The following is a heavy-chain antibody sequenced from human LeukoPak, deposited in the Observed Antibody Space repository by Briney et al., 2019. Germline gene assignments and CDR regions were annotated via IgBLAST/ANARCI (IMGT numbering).Heavy chain of an antibody. CDR1: GFTFSSYW. CDR2: IKQDGSEK. D-gene: IGHD2-2*01. V-gene: IGHV3-7*01. CDR3: ARDITSCYVDDAFDS. Sequence: GGSLRLSCAASGFTFSSYWMSWVRQAPGKGLEWVANIKQDGSEKYYVDSVKGRFTISRDNAKNSLYLQMNSLRAEDTAVYYCARDITSCYVDDAFDSWGQGTMVTVYS. J-gene: IGHJ3*02.